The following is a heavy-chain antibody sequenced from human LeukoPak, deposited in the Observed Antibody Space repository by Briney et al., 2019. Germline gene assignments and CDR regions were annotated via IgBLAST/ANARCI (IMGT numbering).Heavy chain of an antibody. Sequence: SETLSLTCTVSGGSISSYYWSWIRQPPGKGLEWIGYIYHSGSTYYNPSLKSRVTISVDRSKNQFSLKLSSVTAADTAVYYCARDVSTSYNWFDPWGQGTLVTVSS. CDR3: ARDVSTSYNWFDP. J-gene: IGHJ5*02. CDR2: IYHSGST. CDR1: GGSISSYY. D-gene: IGHD2-2*01. V-gene: IGHV4-59*12.